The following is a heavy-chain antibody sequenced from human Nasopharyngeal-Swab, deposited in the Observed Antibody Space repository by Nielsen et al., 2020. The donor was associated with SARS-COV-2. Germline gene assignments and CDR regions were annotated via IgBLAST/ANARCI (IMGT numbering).Heavy chain of an antibody. CDR1: GFTFSTYA. CDR2: IDAGGANT. CDR3: ATEAGGFDY. Sequence: GGSLRLSCAASGFTFSTYAMTWVRQAPGKGLEWVSTIDAGGANTFYADSVKGRFTISRDNSKNTLYLQMNSLRDEDTAVYYCATEAGGFDYWGQGTLVTVSS. V-gene: IGHV3-23*01. J-gene: IGHJ4*02. D-gene: IGHD1-14*01.